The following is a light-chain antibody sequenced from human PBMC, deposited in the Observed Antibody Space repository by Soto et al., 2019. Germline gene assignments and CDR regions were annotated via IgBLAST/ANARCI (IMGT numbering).Light chain of an antibody. Sequence: ESVLTQSPATLSLTPGERATLSCRASQSVSSYLGWYQQKPGQAPRLLIYDASNRATGIPARFSGSGSETDSTLTIRGLEPEDFAVYYCQQRRNWPLTFGGGTTVAIK. J-gene: IGKJ4*01. CDR2: DAS. CDR3: QQRRNWPLT. V-gene: IGKV3-11*01. CDR1: QSVSSY.